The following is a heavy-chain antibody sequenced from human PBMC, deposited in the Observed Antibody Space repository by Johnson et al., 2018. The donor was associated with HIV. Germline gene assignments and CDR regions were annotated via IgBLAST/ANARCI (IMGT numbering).Heavy chain of an antibody. CDR2: ISYDGSNK. D-gene: IGHD5-24*01. CDR3: ARSPAYPTMGAFDI. CDR1: GFTFSDYY. Sequence: QVQLVESGGGLVKPGGSLRLSCAASGFTFSDYYMSWIRQAPGKGLEWVAVISYDGSNKYYADSVKGRFTISRDNAKNSLYLQMNSLRAEDTAVYYCARSPAYPTMGAFDIWGQGTMVTVSS. J-gene: IGHJ3*02. V-gene: IGHV3-11*04.